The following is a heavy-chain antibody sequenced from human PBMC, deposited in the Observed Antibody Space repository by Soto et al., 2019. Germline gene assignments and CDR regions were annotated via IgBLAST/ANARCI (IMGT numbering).Heavy chain of an antibody. CDR2: TYYRSKWYN. CDR3: ARGSYYSTGY. Sequence: SQTLSLTCAISVDSVSSNSAAWHWIRQSPSRGLEWLGRTYYRSKWYNDYAAAAKSRITISPDTSKNQFSLQLNSVTPEDTAVYYCARGSYYSTGYWGQGTLVTVSS. CDR1: VDSVSSNSAA. D-gene: IGHD4-4*01. V-gene: IGHV6-1*01. J-gene: IGHJ4*02.